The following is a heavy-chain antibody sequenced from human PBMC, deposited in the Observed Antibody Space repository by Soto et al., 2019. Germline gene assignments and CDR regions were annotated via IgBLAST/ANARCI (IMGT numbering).Heavy chain of an antibody. CDR1: GFIFNGYG. D-gene: IGHD5-12*01. V-gene: IGHV3-30-3*01. CDR2: ISYDGSSK. CDR3: TREGNGYKYYFDY. Sequence: GGSLRLSCAASGFIFNGYGLHWVRQAPGKGLEWVAMISYDGSSKYYADSVKGRFTISRDNSKNTMYLQMNSLRPEDTAVYYCTREGNGYKYYFDYWGQGTLVTSPQ. J-gene: IGHJ4*02.